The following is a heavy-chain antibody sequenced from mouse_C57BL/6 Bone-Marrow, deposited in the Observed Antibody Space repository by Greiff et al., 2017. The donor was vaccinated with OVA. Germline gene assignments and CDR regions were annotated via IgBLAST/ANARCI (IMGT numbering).Heavy chain of an antibody. CDR3: ARQEGITTVVASLDY. V-gene: IGHV5-17*01. Sequence: EVQLVESGGGLVKPGGSLKLSCAASGFTFSDYGMHWVRQAPEKGLEWVAYISSGSSTIYYADTVKGRFTISRDNAKNTLFLQMTSLRSEDTAMYYCARQEGITTVVASLDYWGQGTTLTVSS. D-gene: IGHD1-1*01. CDR1: GFTFSDYG. CDR2: ISSGSSTI. J-gene: IGHJ2*01.